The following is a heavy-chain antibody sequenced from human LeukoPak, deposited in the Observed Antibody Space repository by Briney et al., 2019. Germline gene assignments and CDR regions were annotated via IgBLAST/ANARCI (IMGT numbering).Heavy chain of an antibody. D-gene: IGHD4-17*01. V-gene: IGHV3-53*01. CDR1: GFTVSSNY. CDR3: ARLNYGDPLDY. CDR2: IYSGGST. J-gene: IGHJ4*02. Sequence: GGSLRLSCAASGFTVSSNYMSWVRQAPGKGLEWVSVIYSGGSTYYADSVKGRFTISRDNSKNTLYLRMNSLRAEDTAVYYCARLNYGDPLDYWGQGTLVTV.